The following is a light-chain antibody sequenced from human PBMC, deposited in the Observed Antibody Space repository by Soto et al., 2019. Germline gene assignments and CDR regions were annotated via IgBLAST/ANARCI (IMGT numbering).Light chain of an antibody. J-gene: IGKJ4*01. CDR2: KAS. Sequence: VQMTQSPSTVSASVGDRVTITCRASHNIDSWLAWFQQKPGKAPKILIYKASTLETGVPSRFSGSGSGTEFTLTISSLQPDDFATYYCQGHSTYPLTFGGGIKVDIK. V-gene: IGKV1-5*03. CDR3: QGHSTYPLT. CDR1: HNIDSW.